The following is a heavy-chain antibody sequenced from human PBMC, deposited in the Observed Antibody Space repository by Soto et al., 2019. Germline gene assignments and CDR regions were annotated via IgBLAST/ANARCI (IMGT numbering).Heavy chain of an antibody. V-gene: IGHV3-21*01. D-gene: IGHD2-8*01. CDR1: GFTFSSNN. CDR2: ISPSGTYI. CDR3: ARNAPQKYCTKGVCYLPLPDC. Sequence: GGSLRLSCAASGFTFSSNNMNWVRQAPGQGLEWVSSISPSGTYIYYADSVKGRFTISRDNAKNSLSLEMNSLRAEDTAVYYCARNAPQKYCTKGVCYLPLPDCWGQGTLVTVSS. J-gene: IGHJ4*02.